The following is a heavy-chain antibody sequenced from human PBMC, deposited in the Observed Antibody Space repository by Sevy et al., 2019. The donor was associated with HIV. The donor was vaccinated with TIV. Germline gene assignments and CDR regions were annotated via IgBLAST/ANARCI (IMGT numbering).Heavy chain of an antibody. CDR2: ISSSGSSYI. V-gene: IGHV3-21*01. J-gene: IGHJ6*02. CDR3: ARRSGAAAGTPSYGLDV. Sequence: GGSLRLSYAASGFTFSTYSMNWVRQAPGKGLEWVSSISSSGSSYIYYTDSVKGRFTISRDNAKNSLYLQMNSLRAEDTAVYYCARRSGAAAGTPSYGLDVWGQGTTVTVSS. CDR1: GFTFSTYS. D-gene: IGHD6-13*01.